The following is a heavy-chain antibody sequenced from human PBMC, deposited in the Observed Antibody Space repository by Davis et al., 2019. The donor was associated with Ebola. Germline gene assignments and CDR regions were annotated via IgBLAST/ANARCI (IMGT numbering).Heavy chain of an antibody. CDR3: ARSTVMVY. Sequence: GESLKISCAASGFTFSSHGMHWVRQAPGKGLEWVAVISYDGSNKYYADSVKGRFTISRDNSKNTLYLQMNSLRAEDTAVYYCARSTVMVYWGQGTLVTVSS. CDR2: ISYDGSNK. J-gene: IGHJ4*02. V-gene: IGHV3-30*03. CDR1: GFTFSSHG. D-gene: IGHD4-17*01.